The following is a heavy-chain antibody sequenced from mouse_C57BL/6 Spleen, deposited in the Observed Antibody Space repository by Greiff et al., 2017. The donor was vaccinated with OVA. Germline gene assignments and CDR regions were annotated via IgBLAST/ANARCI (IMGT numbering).Heavy chain of an antibody. J-gene: IGHJ4*01. D-gene: IGHD2-12*01. CDR2: IHPNSGST. CDR1: GYTFTSYW. Sequence: VQLQQPGAELVKPGASVKLSCKASGYTFTSYWMHWVKQRPGQGLEWIGMIHPNSGSTNYNEKFKSKATLTVDKSSSTAYMQLSSLTSEDSAVYYCARSGNSYDYAMDYWGQGTSVTVSS. V-gene: IGHV1-64*01. CDR3: ARSGNSYDYAMDY.